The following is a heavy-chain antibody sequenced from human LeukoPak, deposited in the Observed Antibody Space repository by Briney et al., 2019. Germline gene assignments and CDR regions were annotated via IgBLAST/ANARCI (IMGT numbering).Heavy chain of an antibody. V-gene: IGHV1-18*04. CDR1: GYTFTGYY. J-gene: IGHJ4*02. CDR2: ISTSNGDT. Sequence: ASVKVSCKASGYTFTGYYMHWVRQAPGQGLEWMGWISTSNGDTKYAQKLQGRVTMTTDTSTSTAYMELRNLRSDDTAVHYCAREGLGELTLDYWGQGTLVTVSS. D-gene: IGHD3-16*01. CDR3: AREGLGELTLDY.